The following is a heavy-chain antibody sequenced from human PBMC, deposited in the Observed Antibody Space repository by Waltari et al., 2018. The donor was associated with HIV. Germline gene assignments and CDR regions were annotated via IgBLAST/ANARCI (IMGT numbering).Heavy chain of an antibody. CDR2: IYYSGSN. Sequence: QLQLQESGPGLVKPSETLSLTCTVSGGSISSNSYYLGWIRQPPGKGLEWIGTIYYSGSNYYNPSLMSRVTLSVDTSMVQFFLKLSSVTAADTSVYYCSRATQYISSLTTQLRRWFDPWVRGTLVTVSS. J-gene: IGHJ5*02. CDR3: SRATQYISSLTTQLRRWFDP. CDR1: GGSISSNSYY. D-gene: IGHD6-13*01. V-gene: IGHV4-39*07.